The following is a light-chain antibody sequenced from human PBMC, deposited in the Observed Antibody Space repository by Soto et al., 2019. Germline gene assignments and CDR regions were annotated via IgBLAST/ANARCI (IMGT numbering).Light chain of an antibody. J-gene: IGKJ1*01. CDR1: QSVSSSY. CDR3: QHYGSSPPWT. CDR2: DAS. V-gene: IGKV3-20*01. Sequence: EIVLTQSPGTLSLSPGERATLSCRASQSVSSSYLAWYQQKPGQAPRLLIYDASSRATAIPDRFSGSGSGTDFTLTINRLEPEDFAVYYCQHYGSSPPWTFGQGTKVDFK.